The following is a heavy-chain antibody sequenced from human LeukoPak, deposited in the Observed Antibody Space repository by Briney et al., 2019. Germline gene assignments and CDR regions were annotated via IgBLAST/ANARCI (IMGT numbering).Heavy chain of an antibody. J-gene: IGHJ3*02. Sequence: PGGSLRLSCAASGFTFSSYSMNWVRQAPGKGLEWVSSISSSSSYIYYADSVKGRFTISRDNAKNSLYLQMNSLRAEDTAVYYCAKAQVGAILHAFDIWGQGTMVTVSS. CDR1: GFTFSSYS. CDR3: AKAQVGAILHAFDI. D-gene: IGHD1-26*01. V-gene: IGHV3-21*04. CDR2: ISSSSSYI.